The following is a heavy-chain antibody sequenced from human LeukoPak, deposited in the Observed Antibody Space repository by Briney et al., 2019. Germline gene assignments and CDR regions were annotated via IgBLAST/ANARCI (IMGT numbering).Heavy chain of an antibody. CDR3: ASGYNYGYPFDS. CDR1: RYSISSGYY. CDR2: IYHSGST. D-gene: IGHD5-18*01. Sequence: SETLSLTCAVSRYSISSGYYWGWIRQPPGKGLEWIGSIYHSGSTYYNPSLKSRVTISVDTSKNQFSLKMGSVTAADTAVYYCASGYNYGYPFDSWGQGTLVTVSS. V-gene: IGHV4-38-2*01. J-gene: IGHJ4*02.